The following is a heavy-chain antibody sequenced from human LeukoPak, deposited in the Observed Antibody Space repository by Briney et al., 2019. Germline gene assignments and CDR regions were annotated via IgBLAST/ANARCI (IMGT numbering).Heavy chain of an antibody. V-gene: IGHV4-59*08. CDR1: GGPISSYY. J-gene: IGHJ5*01. CDR2: IYYSGST. D-gene: IGHD2-15*01. Sequence: SETLSLTCTVSGGPISSYYWSWVRQPPGKGLEWIGYIYYSGSTNYNPSLKRRVTISVDTSKNQFSLKLSSVTAADTAVYYCAREYCSGGSCFHDSWGQGTLVAVSS. CDR3: AREYCSGGSCFHDS.